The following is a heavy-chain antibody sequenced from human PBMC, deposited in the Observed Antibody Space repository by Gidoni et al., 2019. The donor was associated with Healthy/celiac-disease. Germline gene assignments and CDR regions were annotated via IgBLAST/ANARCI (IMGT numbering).Heavy chain of an antibody. J-gene: IGHJ4*02. CDR1: GGSFSGYY. CDR2: INHSGST. CDR3: AAGYSYGYRDY. V-gene: IGHV4-34*01. Sequence: QVQLPQWGAGLLKPSETLSLTCAVYGGSFSGYYWSWILQPPGKGLEWIGEINHSGSTNYNPSLKSRVTISVDTSKNQFSLKLSSVTAADTAVYYCAAGYSYGYRDYWGQGTLVTVSS. D-gene: IGHD5-18*01.